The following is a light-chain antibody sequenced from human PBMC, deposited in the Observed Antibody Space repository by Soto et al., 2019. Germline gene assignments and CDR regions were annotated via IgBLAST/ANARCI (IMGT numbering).Light chain of an antibody. CDR1: QSISSW. Sequence: DIQLTPSPSTLSASVVDRVTITCRASQSISSWLAWYQQKPGKAPTLLIYDASSLESGVPSRFSGSGSGTEFTLTISGLRPDDFATYYCQQYNSYSFGGGTKVDIK. CDR2: DAS. CDR3: QQYNSYS. V-gene: IGKV1-5*01. J-gene: IGKJ4*01.